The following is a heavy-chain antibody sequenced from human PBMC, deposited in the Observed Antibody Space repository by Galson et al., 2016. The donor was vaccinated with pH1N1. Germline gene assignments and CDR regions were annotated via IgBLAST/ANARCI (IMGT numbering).Heavy chain of an antibody. CDR2: VFHRGTT. Sequence: ETLSLTCSVSGGSMRSSDHYWACVRQPPGKGLEWIGSVFHRGTTYYDLSLKSRVTISIDTSNKRFSLKVTSVSAADAAVYYCARGVAAASRFDLWGQGSLVAVSS. D-gene: IGHD6-13*01. CDR3: ARGVAAASRFDL. V-gene: IGHV4-39*02. CDR1: GGSMRSSDHY. J-gene: IGHJ5*02.